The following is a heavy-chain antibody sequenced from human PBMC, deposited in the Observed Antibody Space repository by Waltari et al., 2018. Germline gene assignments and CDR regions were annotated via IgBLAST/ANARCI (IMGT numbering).Heavy chain of an antibody. CDR2: IYNDGTT. J-gene: IGHJ3*01. CDR1: GASISAGSYY. D-gene: IGHD2-21*01. V-gene: IGHV4-39*01. CDR3: ARHPRVYCGYVRCSAAFDY. Sequence: QLQLQESGPGLVKPSENLSLSCNVSGASISAGSYYWGWIRQPPGKGLEWIGSIYNDGTTHYSPSLKSRVSISLDASNNHISLQLASVTAADTAVYYCARHPRVYCGYVRCSAAFDYWGQGTMVTVSS.